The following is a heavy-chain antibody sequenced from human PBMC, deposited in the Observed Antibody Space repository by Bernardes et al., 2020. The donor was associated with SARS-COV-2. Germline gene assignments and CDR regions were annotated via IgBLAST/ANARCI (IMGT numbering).Heavy chain of an antibody. V-gene: IGHV3-30*04. CDR1: GFTFSSFI. CDR2: MANDGRYK. Sequence: GGSLRLSCEVSGFTFSSFIMNWVRQAPGKGLEWVAVMANDGRYKHYADSVKGRFSISRDNPKNMLYLQLDSLTAEDTAVYYCAREINGFDFWGDGTLVTVSS. J-gene: IGHJ3*01. CDR3: AREINGFDF.